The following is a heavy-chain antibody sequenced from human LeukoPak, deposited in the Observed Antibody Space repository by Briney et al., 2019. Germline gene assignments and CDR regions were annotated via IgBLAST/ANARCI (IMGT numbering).Heavy chain of an antibody. CDR1: GFTFSSYG. V-gene: IGHV3-33*01. J-gene: IGHJ4*02. CDR3: TRGHSIAAAGTSRRRDFDY. CDR2: IWYDGSNK. D-gene: IGHD6-13*01. Sequence: GGSLRLSCAASGFTFSSYGMHWVRQAPGKGLEWVAVIWYDGSNKYYADSVKGRFTISRDNSKNTLYLQMNSLRAEDTAVYYCTRGHSIAAAGTSRRRDFDYWGQGTLVTVSS.